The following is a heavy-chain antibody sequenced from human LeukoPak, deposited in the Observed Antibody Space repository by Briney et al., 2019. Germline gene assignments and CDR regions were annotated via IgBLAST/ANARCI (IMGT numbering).Heavy chain of an antibody. Sequence: GGSLRLSCVASGVTLSNYAMSWARQAPGKGLEWVSGISSSGSGGNTYYADSVKGRFTISRDNSKNTLYLQMNSLRAEDTAVYYCAKDLIARDSSGPDYWGQGTLVTVSS. CDR2: ISSSGSGGNT. D-gene: IGHD3-22*01. CDR1: GVTLSNYA. V-gene: IGHV3-23*01. CDR3: AKDLIARDSSGPDY. J-gene: IGHJ4*02.